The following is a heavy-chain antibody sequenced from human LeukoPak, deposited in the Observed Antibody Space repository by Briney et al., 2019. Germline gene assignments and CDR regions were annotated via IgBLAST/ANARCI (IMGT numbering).Heavy chain of an antibody. V-gene: IGHV3-7*01. D-gene: IGHD6-6*01. CDR1: GFTFNSCW. CDR2: INEDGSAK. Sequence: GGSLRLSCAASGFTFNSCWMSWVRQAPGKGLEWMANINEDGSAKYYVGSVKGRFTISRDNAKNSLYLQMNSLRVEDTALYYCTRGDSSSKIDYWGQGIVVIVSS. CDR3: TRGDSSSKIDY. J-gene: IGHJ4*02.